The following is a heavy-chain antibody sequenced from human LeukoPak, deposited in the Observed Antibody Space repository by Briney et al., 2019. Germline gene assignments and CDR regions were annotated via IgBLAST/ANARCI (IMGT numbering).Heavy chain of an antibody. J-gene: IGHJ4*02. CDR2: ISAYNGNT. CDR1: GYTFTSYG. V-gene: IGHV1-18*01. D-gene: IGHD1-1*01. Sequence: GASVKVSCKASGYTFTSYGISWVRQAPGQGLEWMGWISAYNGNTNYAQKLQGRVTMATDTSTSTAYMELRGLRSDDTAVYYCARDSSRYDLTYFDYWGQGTLVTVSS. CDR3: ARDSSRYDLTYFDY.